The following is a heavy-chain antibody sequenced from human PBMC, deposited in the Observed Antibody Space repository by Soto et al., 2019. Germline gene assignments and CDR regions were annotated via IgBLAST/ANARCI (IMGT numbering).Heavy chain of an antibody. CDR2: IYYSGST. J-gene: IGHJ5*02. Sequence: PSETLSLTCTVSGGSISSGGYYWSWIRQHPGKGLEWIGYIYYSGSTYYNPSLKSRVTISVDTSKNQFSPKLSSVTAADTAVYYCVRHYYGVEWDWFDPWGQGTLVTVSS. CDR3: VRHYYGVEWDWFDP. D-gene: IGHD3-10*01. CDR1: GGSISSGGYY. V-gene: IGHV4-31*03.